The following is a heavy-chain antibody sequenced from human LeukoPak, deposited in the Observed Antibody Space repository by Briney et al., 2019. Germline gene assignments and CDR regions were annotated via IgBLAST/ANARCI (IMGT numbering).Heavy chain of an antibody. Sequence: GGSLRLSCAASGFTFTAYWMSWVRQAPGKGQEWVANIKQDGSEKYYVDSVKGRFTISRDNAKNSLYLQMNSLRAEDTAVYYCARDFYGDYALSAFDIWGQGTMVTVSS. D-gene: IGHD4-17*01. CDR1: GFTFTAYW. V-gene: IGHV3-7*01. CDR2: IKQDGSEK. J-gene: IGHJ3*02. CDR3: ARDFYGDYALSAFDI.